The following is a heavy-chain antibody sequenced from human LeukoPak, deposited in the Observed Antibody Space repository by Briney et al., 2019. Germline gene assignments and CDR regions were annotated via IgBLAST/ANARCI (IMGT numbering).Heavy chain of an antibody. CDR1: GFIFSSYA. Sequence: GGSLRLSCAVSGFIFSSYAMTWVRQAPGKGLEWDSVITGSGGSTNYADSVKGRFTISRDNSKNTLYLQMNSLRAEDTAVYYCAKTSGFFDYWGQGTLVTVSS. J-gene: IGHJ4*02. CDR2: ITGSGGST. CDR3: AKTSGFFDY. D-gene: IGHD7-27*01. V-gene: IGHV3-23*01.